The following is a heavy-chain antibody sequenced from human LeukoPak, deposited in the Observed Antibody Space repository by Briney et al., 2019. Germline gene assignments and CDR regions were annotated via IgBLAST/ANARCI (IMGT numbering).Heavy chain of an antibody. CDR1: GGSINSYY. Sequence: PSETLSLTCTVSGGSINSYYWGWIRQPPGKGLEWIGYIYYSGNTDYNPSLKSRVTISVDSSKNQFSLKLTSVTAADTAVYYCARQNFVVVTAIRIFDYWGQGTLVTVSS. J-gene: IGHJ4*02. CDR2: IYYSGNT. CDR3: ARQNFVVVTAIRIFDY. D-gene: IGHD2-21*02. V-gene: IGHV4-59*08.